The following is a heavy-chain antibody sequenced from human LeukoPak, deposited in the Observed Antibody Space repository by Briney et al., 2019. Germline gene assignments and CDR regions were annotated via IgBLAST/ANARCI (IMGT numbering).Heavy chain of an antibody. CDR1: GFTFDDYT. J-gene: IGHJ4*02. V-gene: IGHV3-43*01. CDR3: XXXXSPMAAAAPFDY. CDR2: ISWDGGST. D-gene: IGHD6-13*01. Sequence: GGSLRLSCAASGFTFDDYTMHWVRHAPGKGLEWVSLISWDGGSTYYADSVKGRFTISRDNSKNSLYLQMNSLRTEDTALYYXXXXXSPMAAAAPFDYWGQGTLVTVSS.